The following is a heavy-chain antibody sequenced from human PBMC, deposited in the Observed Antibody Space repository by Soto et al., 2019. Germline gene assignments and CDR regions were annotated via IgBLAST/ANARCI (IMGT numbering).Heavy chain of an antibody. CDR1: GFTFSSYA. CDR3: AKDRELVRYGKYGMDV. Sequence: PGGSLRLSCAASGFTFSSYAMSWVRQAPGNGLECVSAISGSGGSTYYADSVKGRFTISRDNSKNTLYLQMNSLRAEDTAVYYYAKDRELVRYGKYGMDVWGQGTTVTVSS. V-gene: IGHV3-23*01. D-gene: IGHD6-6*01. J-gene: IGHJ6*02. CDR2: ISGSGGST.